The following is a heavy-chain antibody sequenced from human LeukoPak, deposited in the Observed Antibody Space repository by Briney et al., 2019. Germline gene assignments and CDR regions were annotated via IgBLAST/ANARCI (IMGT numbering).Heavy chain of an antibody. CDR3: ARDGPLGYCSGGSCYSGY. D-gene: IGHD2-15*01. Sequence: SVKVSCKASGGTFSSYAISWVRQAPGQGLEWMGRIIPIFGTANYAQKFQGRVTITTGESTSIAYMELSSLRSEDTAVYYCARDGPLGYCSGGSCYSGYWGQGTLVTVSS. J-gene: IGHJ4*02. V-gene: IGHV1-69*05. CDR2: IIPIFGTA. CDR1: GGTFSSYA.